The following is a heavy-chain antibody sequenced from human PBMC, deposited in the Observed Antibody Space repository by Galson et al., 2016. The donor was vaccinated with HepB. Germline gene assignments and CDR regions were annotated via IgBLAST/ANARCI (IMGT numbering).Heavy chain of an antibody. Sequence: SLRLSCATSGFTFADYAMTWFRQTPGEGLEWVGFVRSETYGGTTDYAASVEGRFTISRDDSNSIAYLQMNSLKTEDTAVYYCAKSNGYSNGHGLDYWGRGTLVTVSS. D-gene: IGHD5-18*01. CDR1: GFTFADYA. CDR2: VRSETYGGTT. J-gene: IGHJ4*02. V-gene: IGHV3-49*03. CDR3: AKSNGYSNGHGLDY.